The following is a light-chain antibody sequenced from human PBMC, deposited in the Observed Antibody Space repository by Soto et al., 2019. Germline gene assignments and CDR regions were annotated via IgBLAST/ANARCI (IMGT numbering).Light chain of an antibody. CDR3: QQRGNWPPYT. J-gene: IGKJ2*01. CDR1: QSVSNH. V-gene: IGKV3-11*01. CDR2: DAS. Sequence: EIVLTQSPATLSLSPGERATLFCMASQSVSNHLAWYQQKPGQAPRLLLYDASNRATGIPARFSGRGSGTDFTLTISSLEPEDFAVYYCQQRGNWPPYTFGQGTKLEIK.